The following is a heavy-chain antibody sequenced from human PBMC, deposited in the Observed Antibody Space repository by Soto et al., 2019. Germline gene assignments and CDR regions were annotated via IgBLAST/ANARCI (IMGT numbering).Heavy chain of an antibody. J-gene: IGHJ4*02. CDR2: IWYYGSNK. CDR3: AREDNGSGSFDY. D-gene: IGHD3-10*01. V-gene: IGHV3-33*01. Sequence: QVQMVESGGGVVQPGRSLRLSCAASGFTFSSYGMHWVRQAPGKGLEGVAVIWYYGSNKYYADSVKGRFTICSDNSKKTVYLQMNSARAADTAVYYCAREDNGSGSFDYWGQGTLVTVS. CDR1: GFTFSSYG.